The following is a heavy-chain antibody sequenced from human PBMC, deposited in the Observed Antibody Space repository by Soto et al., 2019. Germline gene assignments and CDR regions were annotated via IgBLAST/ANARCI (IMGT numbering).Heavy chain of an antibody. CDR2: IIPIFGTA. CDR3: ARNPPCGARCQYTREYRHLDADCYYYYGMDV. CDR1: GGSFSTYG. V-gene: IGHV1-69*13. J-gene: IGHJ6*02. Sequence: GASVKVSCKASGGSFSTYGFSWVRQAPAQGLEWMGGIIPIFGTAKYSPEFQGRVTITADESTNTAYMELSGLTSDDKAVYYCARNPPCGARCQYTREYRHLDADCYYYYGMDVWGQGTTVTVSS. D-gene: IGHD2-21*01.